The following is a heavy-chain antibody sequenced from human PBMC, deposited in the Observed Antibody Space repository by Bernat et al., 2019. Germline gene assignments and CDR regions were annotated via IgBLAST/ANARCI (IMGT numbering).Heavy chain of an antibody. D-gene: IGHD1-26*01. Sequence: QVQLVESGGGVVQPGRSLRLSCAASGFTFSSYAMHWVRQAPGKGLEWVAVISYDGSNKYYADSVKGRFTISRDNSKNTLYLQMNSLRAEDTAVYYCARDPHRHSGGYFNWFDPWGQGTLVTVSS. CDR3: ARDPHRHSGGYFNWFDP. CDR1: GFTFSSYA. CDR2: ISYDGSNK. J-gene: IGHJ5*02. V-gene: IGHV3-30-3*01.